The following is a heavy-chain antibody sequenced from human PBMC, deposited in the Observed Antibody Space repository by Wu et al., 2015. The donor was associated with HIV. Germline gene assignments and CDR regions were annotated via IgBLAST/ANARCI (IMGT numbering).Heavy chain of an antibody. J-gene: IGHJ6*03. CDR3: ARDANPQKRTVTPRGNYYYMDV. CDR1: GYTFTSYY. CDR2: INPSGGST. D-gene: IGHD4-11*01. V-gene: IGHV1-46*03. Sequence: QVQLVQSGAEVKKPGASVKVSCKASGYTFTSYYMHWVRQAPGQGLEWMGIINPSGGSTSYAQKFQGRVTMTRDTSTSTVYMELSSLRSEDTAVYYCARDANPQKRTVTPRGNYYYMDVWGKGTTVTVSS.